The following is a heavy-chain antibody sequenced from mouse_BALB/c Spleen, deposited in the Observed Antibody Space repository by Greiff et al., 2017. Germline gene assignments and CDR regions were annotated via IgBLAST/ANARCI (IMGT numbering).Heavy chain of an antibody. D-gene: IGHD2-1*01. J-gene: IGHJ1*01. CDR3: KTRGNGWYFDV. CDR2: ISPGNGDI. V-gene: IGHV1S53*02. CDR1: GYTFTDHA. Sequence: QVQLQQSDAELVKPGSSVKISCKASGYTFTDHAIHWVKQKPEQGLEWIGYISPGNGDIKYNEKFKGKATLTADKSSSTAYMQLNSLTSEDSAVYFCKTRGNGWYFDVWGAGTTVTVSS.